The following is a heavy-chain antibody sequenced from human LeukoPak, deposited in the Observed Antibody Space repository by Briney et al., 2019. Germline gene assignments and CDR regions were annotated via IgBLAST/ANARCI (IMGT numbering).Heavy chain of an antibody. D-gene: IGHD2-21*01. CDR1: GYTFSSFG. J-gene: IGHJ4*02. CDR3: ARVAVRGTLIFDY. Sequence: ASVTVSCKASGYTFSSFGFMWVRQAPGQRLEWMGWINAGNGNTKYSQKFQGRVTITRDTSASTAYMGLSSLRSEDTAVYYCARVAVRGTLIFDYWGQGTLVTVSS. CDR2: INAGNGNT. V-gene: IGHV1-3*01.